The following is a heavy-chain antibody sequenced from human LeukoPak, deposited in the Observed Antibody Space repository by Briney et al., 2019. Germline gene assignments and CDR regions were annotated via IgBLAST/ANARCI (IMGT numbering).Heavy chain of an antibody. D-gene: IGHD6-13*01. J-gene: IGHJ4*02. CDR2: IKQDGSDQ. V-gene: IGHV3-7*01. Sequence: GGSLRLSCAASGFTFSTYWMTWVRQAPGKGLEWVANIKQDGSDQYYVDSVKGRFTISRDNTKNSLYLQMNSLRAEDTAVYYCARYSSSLVEDYFDYWGQGTLVTVSS. CDR1: GFTFSTYW. CDR3: ARYSSSLVEDYFDY.